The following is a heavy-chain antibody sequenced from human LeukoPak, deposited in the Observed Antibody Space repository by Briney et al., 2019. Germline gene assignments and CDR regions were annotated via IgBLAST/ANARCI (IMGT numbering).Heavy chain of an antibody. CDR2: INPNSGGT. Sequence: ASVKVSCKASGYTFTGYYMHWVRQAPGQGLEWMGWINPNSGGTNYAQKFQGRVTMTRDTSISTAYMELSRLRSDDTAVYYCVRDVGYSSSWSLDYWGQGTLVTVSS. V-gene: IGHV1-2*02. CDR1: GYTFTGYY. CDR3: VRDVGYSSSWSLDY. D-gene: IGHD6-13*01. J-gene: IGHJ4*02.